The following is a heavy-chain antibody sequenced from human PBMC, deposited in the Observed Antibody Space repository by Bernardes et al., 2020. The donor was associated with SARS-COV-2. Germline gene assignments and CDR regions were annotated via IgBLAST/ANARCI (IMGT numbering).Heavy chain of an antibody. CDR2: IYPGDSDT. Sequence: GESLKISCKGSGYSFTSYWIGWVRQMPGKVLEWMGIIYPGDSDTRYSPSFQGQVTISADKSISTAYLQWSSLKASDTAMYYCARQRGYSYGYGAFDIWGQGTMVTVSS. J-gene: IGHJ3*02. CDR1: GYSFTSYW. V-gene: IGHV5-51*01. CDR3: ARQRGYSYGYGAFDI. D-gene: IGHD5-18*01.